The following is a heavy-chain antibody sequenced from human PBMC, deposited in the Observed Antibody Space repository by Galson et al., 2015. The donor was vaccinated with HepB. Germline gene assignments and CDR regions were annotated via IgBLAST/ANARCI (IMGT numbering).Heavy chain of an antibody. V-gene: IGHV3-23*01. CDR1: GFTFSSYA. Sequence: SLRLSCAASGFTFSSYAMSWVRQAPGKGLEWVSAISGSGGSTYYADSVKGRFTISRDNSKNTLYLQMNSLRAEDTAVYYCAKDLDYYDSSGYSYEDAFDIWGQGTMVTVSS. D-gene: IGHD3-22*01. CDR2: ISGSGGST. CDR3: AKDLDYYDSSGYSYEDAFDI. J-gene: IGHJ3*02.